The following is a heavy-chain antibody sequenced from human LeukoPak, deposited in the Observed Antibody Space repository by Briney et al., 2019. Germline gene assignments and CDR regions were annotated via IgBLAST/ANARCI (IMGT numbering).Heavy chain of an antibody. CDR3: AKVAVGTMATPDFDY. D-gene: IGHD3-10*01. CDR1: GFTFSSYA. V-gene: IGHV3-23*01. J-gene: IGHJ4*02. Sequence: GGSLRLSCAASGFTFSSYAMSWVRQAPGKRLEWVSAISGSGGSTYYADSVKGRFTISRDNSKNTLYLQMNSLRAEDTAVYYCAKVAVGTMATPDFDYWGQGTLVTVSS. CDR2: ISGSGGST.